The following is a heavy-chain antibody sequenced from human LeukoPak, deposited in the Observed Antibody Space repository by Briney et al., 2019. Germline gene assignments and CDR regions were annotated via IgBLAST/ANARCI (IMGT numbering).Heavy chain of an antibody. J-gene: IGHJ4*02. Sequence: ASVKVSCKASGYTFTGYYMHWVRQAPGQELEWMGWINPNSGGTNYAQKFQGRVTMTRDTSISTAYMELSRLRSDDTAVYYCARGYDSSGYSDYWGQGTLVTVSS. CDR1: GYTFTGYY. CDR3: ARGYDSSGYSDY. CDR2: INPNSGGT. D-gene: IGHD3-22*01. V-gene: IGHV1-2*02.